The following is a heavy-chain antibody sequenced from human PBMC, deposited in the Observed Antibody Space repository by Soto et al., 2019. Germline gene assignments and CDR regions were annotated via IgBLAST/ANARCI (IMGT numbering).Heavy chain of an antibody. CDR2: ISGSGGST. Sequence: EVQLLESGGGLVQPGGYLRLSCAAPGFTFSSYAMSWVRQAPGKGLEWVSAISGSGGSTYYADSVKGRFTISRDNSKNTLYLQMNRLRAEDTAVYYCAKGPYYYSSGPPPFDIWGQGTMVTVSS. V-gene: IGHV3-23*01. J-gene: IGHJ3*02. D-gene: IGHD3-22*01. CDR3: AKGPYYYSSGPPPFDI. CDR1: GFTFSSYA.